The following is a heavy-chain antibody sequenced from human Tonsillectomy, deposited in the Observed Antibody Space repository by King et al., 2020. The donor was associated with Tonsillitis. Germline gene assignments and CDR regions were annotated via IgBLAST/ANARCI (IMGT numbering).Heavy chain of an antibody. Sequence: VQLVESGGGLVQPGGSLRLSCAASGFTFSSYAMNWVRQAPGKGLEWVSTISGSGGSTYYADSVKGRFTISRDNSKKTLYLQMNSLRAEDTAVYYCAKMYCLDCYDSSAQHGDGFDIWGQVTTVTVSS. CDR1: GFTFSSYA. V-gene: IGHV3-23*04. CDR2: ISGSGGST. D-gene: IGHD3-22*01. J-gene: IGHJ3*02. CDR3: AKMYCLDCYDSSAQHGDGFDI.